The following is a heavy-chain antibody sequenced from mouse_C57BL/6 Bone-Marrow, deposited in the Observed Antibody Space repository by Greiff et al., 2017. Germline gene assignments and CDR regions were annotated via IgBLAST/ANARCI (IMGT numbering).Heavy chain of an antibody. CDR2: IHPNSGST. V-gene: IGHV1-64*01. CDR1: GYTFTSYW. Sequence: QVQLQQPGAELVKPGASVKLSCKASGYTFTSYWMHWVKQRPGQGLEWIGMIHPNSGSTNYNEKFKSKATLTVDKSSSTAYMQRSSLTSEDSAVYYCARESGWLLRLDYWGQGTTLTVSA. D-gene: IGHD2-3*01. CDR3: ARESGWLLRLDY. J-gene: IGHJ2*01.